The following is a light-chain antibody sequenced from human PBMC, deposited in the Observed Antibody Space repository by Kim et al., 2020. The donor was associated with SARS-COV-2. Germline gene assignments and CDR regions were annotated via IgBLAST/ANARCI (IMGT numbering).Light chain of an antibody. CDR2: GNF. J-gene: IGLJ1*01. Sequence: VTISCTGSNSNIGGGYVVHWYQRPPGSATTLLSYGNFNRPAGVPDRFSGSKSGSSASLAITGLQAEDEGDYYCQSYDISLSGPYVFGTGTKVTVL. CDR1: NSNIGGGYV. CDR3: QSYDISLSGPYV. V-gene: IGLV1-40*01.